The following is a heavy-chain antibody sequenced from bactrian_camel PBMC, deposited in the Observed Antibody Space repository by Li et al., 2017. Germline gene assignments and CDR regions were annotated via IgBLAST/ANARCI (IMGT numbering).Heavy chain of an antibody. CDR3: AARKTYGGSQPYDY. J-gene: IGHJ4*01. CDR2: ISSSGTT. CDR1: AYIFSNCG. Sequence: QVQLVESGGGSVQAGGSLKLSCAASAYIFSNCGTGWYRQAPGKGREVVSTISSSGTTTYADSVKGRFTISRDNAKNTVYLQLNSLKTEDMVMYYCAARKTYGGSQPYDYWSQGTQVTVS. V-gene: IGHV3S53*01. D-gene: IGHD6*01.